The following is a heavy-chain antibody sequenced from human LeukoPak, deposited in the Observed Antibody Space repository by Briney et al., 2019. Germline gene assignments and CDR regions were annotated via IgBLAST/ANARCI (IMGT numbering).Heavy chain of an antibody. V-gene: IGHV3-74*01. CDR1: GFTFSKYW. Sequence: GGSLRLSCAASGFTFSKYWMHWVRQAPGKGLVWVSRINSDGSSTSYADSVKGRFTISRDNAKNTLYLQMNSLRAEDTAVYYCARAETYYDILTGYYPFDYWGQGTLVTVSS. J-gene: IGHJ4*02. CDR3: ARAETYYDILTGYYPFDY. D-gene: IGHD3-9*01. CDR2: INSDGSST.